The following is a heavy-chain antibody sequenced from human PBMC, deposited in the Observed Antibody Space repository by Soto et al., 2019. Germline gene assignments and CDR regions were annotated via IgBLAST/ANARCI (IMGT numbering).Heavy chain of an antibody. CDR1: GYSFTIYW. D-gene: IGHD3-22*01. V-gene: IGHV5-51*01. J-gene: IGHJ6*02. CDR3: ARPGHRVYYDNSDYYYYGMDV. CDR2: IYPGHSDT. Sequence: PGESLKISCKGSGYSFTIYWIGWVRQMPGKGLEWMGIIYPGHSDTRYSPSFQGQVTISADKSISAAYLQWSSLKASDTAMYYCARPGHRVYYDNSDYYYYGMDVWGQGTTVTVSS.